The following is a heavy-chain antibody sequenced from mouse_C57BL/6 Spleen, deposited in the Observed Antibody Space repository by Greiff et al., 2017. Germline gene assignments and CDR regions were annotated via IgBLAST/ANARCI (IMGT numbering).Heavy chain of an antibody. CDR3: ARLRYGDAMDY. Sequence: VKLMESGVELMKPGASVKLSCKATGYTFTGYWIEWVKQRPGHGLEWIGEILPGSGSTNYNEKFKGKATVTADTSSNTAYMQVSSLTTEDSAIYYCARLRYGDAMDYWGQGTSVTVSS. CDR2: ILPGSGST. CDR1: GYTFTGYW. V-gene: IGHV1-9*01. D-gene: IGHD2-14*01. J-gene: IGHJ4*01.